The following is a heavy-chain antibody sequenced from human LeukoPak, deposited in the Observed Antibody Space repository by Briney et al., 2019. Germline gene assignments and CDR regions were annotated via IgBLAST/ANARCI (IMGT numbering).Heavy chain of an antibody. D-gene: IGHD1-26*01. Sequence: GGSLRLSCAASGFTFSSYAMSWVRQAPGKGLEWVSAVSGSGGSTYYADSVTGRFTISRDNSRNTLYLQMNSLRGDDTAVYYCAKDVGKWESLHFFDYWGQGTLVTVSS. J-gene: IGHJ4*02. CDR2: VSGSGGST. V-gene: IGHV3-23*01. CDR1: GFTFSSYA. CDR3: AKDVGKWESLHFFDY.